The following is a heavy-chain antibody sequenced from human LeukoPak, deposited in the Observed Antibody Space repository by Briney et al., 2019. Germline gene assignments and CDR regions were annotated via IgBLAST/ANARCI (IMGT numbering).Heavy chain of an antibody. CDR1: GFTFRRCQ. CDR2: IGGGPNKI. J-gene: IGHJ4*02. D-gene: IGHD3-9*01. CDR3: AKGGHFDWLLSPPGY. Sequence: GGSLRLSCGASGFTFRRCQVNWVRRAPGKGLQWVSSIGGGPNKIYDVDSLKGRLTVSRDNSKNTLYLQMNSLRAEDTAVYYCAKGGHFDWLLSPPGYWGQGTLVTVSS. V-gene: IGHV3-21*04.